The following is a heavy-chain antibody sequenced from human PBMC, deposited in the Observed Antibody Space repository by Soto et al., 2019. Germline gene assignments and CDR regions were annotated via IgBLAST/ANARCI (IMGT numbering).Heavy chain of an antibody. Sequence: PGGSLRLSCAASGFTFSSYSMNWVRQAPGKGLEWVSYISSSSSTIYYADSVKGRFTISRDNAKNSLYLQMNSLRDEDTAVYYCARSRALFGELFYDYYYGMDVWGQGTTVTVSS. CDR1: GFTFSSYS. CDR2: ISSSSSTI. V-gene: IGHV3-48*02. CDR3: ARSRALFGELFYDYYYGMDV. D-gene: IGHD3-10*01. J-gene: IGHJ6*02.